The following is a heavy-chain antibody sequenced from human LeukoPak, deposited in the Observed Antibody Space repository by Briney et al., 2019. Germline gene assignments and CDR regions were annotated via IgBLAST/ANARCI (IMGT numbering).Heavy chain of an antibody. D-gene: IGHD5-24*01. CDR3: AVRRDGYNWIDY. J-gene: IGHJ4*02. Sequence: ASVKVSCKASGYTFTGYYMHWVRQAPGQGLEWMGRIIPILGIANYAQKFQGRVTITADKSTSTAYMELSSLRSEDTAVYYCAVRRDGYNWIDYWGQGTLVTVSS. CDR2: IIPILGIA. CDR1: GYTFTGYY. V-gene: IGHV1-69*02.